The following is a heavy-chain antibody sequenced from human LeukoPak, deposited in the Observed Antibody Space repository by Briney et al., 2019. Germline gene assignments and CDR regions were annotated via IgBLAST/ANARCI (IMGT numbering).Heavy chain of an antibody. D-gene: IGHD5-18*01. CDR3: AKDTAMALDAFDI. Sequence: GGSLRLSCAASGFTFSDYSMNWVRQAPGKGLEWVSSISSSSSYIFYADSVRGRFSISRDNAKNSLYLQMNSLRAEDTAVYYCAKDTAMALDAFDIWGQGTMVTVSS. V-gene: IGHV3-21*04. CDR2: ISSSSSYI. J-gene: IGHJ3*02. CDR1: GFTFSDYS.